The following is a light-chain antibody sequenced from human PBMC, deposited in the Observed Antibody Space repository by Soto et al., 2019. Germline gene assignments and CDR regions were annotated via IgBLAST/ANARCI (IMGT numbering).Light chain of an antibody. V-gene: IGKV3-20*01. CDR1: QSVSSNF. Sequence: EFVLTQSPGTLSLSPGERATLSCRASQSVSSNFLAWYQQKPGQTPRLLIYGASSRATGIPDRFSGSGFGTVFTLTIIRLEPEDSAVYFCEQFDSFRWTFGQGTKVDIK. CDR2: GAS. J-gene: IGKJ1*01. CDR3: EQFDSFRWT.